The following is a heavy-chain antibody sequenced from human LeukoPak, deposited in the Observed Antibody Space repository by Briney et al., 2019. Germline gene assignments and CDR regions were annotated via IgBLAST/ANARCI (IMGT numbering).Heavy chain of an antibody. D-gene: IGHD5-24*01. CDR1: GDSFIHSY. CDR3: ARSPLESRRRGDNFFCDY. V-gene: IGHV4-59*08. J-gene: IGHJ4*02. Sequence: SDTVSLTCSVSGDSFIHSYWSWLRRPPGKGLEWIGFVYYSGGTNLNPSLKSRVTLSLDTSKNQFSMNLTSVTAADTAMYYCARSPLESRRRGDNFFCDYWGQGMLVTVSS. CDR2: VYYSGGT.